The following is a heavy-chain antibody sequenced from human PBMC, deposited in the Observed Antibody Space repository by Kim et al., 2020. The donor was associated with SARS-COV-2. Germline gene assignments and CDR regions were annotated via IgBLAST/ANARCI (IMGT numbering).Heavy chain of an antibody. D-gene: IGHD6-19*01. CDR2: IIPIFGTA. V-gene: IGHV1-69*13. J-gene: IGHJ4*02. CDR1: GGTFSSYA. Sequence: SVKVSCKASGGTFSSYAISWVRQVPGQGLEWMGGIIPIFGTANYAQKFQGRVTITADESTSTAYMELSSLRSEDTAVYYCAREGTVAGNLILDYWGQGTLVTVSP. CDR3: AREGTVAGNLILDY.